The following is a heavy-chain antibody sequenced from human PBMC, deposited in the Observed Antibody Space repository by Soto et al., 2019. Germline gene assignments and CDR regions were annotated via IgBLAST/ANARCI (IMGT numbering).Heavy chain of an antibody. Sequence: LRLSCAASGFTFSIYAMSWVRQAPGKGLEWVSAISGSGGSTYYADSVKGRFTISRDNSKNTLYLQMNSLRAEDTAVYYCAKGSRSWYPRSWFELPLWFDPWGKGTLVTVSS. D-gene: IGHD6-13*01. V-gene: IGHV3-23*01. CDR1: GFTFSIYA. CDR2: ISGSGGST. CDR3: AKGSRSWYPRSWFELPLWFDP. J-gene: IGHJ5*02.